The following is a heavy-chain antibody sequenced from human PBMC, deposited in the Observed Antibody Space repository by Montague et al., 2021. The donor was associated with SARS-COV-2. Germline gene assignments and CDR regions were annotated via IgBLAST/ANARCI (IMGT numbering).Heavy chain of an antibody. V-gene: IGHV4-34*01. CDR1: GGSFSGSY. CDR2: INHSGST. Sequence: SETLSLTCAVYGGSFSGSYWSWIRQPPGKGLEWIGEINHSGSTNYNPSLKSRVTISVDTSKNQFSLKLSSVTAADTAVYYCASLTLGYCSNTSCYSDWFDPWGQGTLVTVSS. D-gene: IGHD2-2*02. CDR3: ASLTLGYCSNTSCYSDWFDP. J-gene: IGHJ5*02.